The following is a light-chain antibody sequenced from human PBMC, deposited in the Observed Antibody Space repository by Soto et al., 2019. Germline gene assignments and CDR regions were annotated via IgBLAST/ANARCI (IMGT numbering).Light chain of an antibody. CDR3: SSWTTKSTYV. CDR1: SSDVGRFRF. Sequence: QSALTQPASVSGSPGQSITISCTGTSSDVGRFRFVTWYQQHPGKAPKLMIYEVSNRPAGVSDRFSGSKSGNTASLTISGLQAEDEADYCCSSWTTKSTYVFGTGTKLTVL. V-gene: IGLV2-14*01. J-gene: IGLJ1*01. CDR2: EVS.